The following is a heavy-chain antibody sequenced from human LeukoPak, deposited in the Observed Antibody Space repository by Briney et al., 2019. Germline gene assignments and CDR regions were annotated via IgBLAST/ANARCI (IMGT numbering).Heavy chain of an antibody. V-gene: IGHV3-23*01. Sequence: GGSLRLSCAASGFTFSSYAMTWVRQAPGKGLEWVSGISGSGGSTYYADSVKGRFTISRDNSKNTLYWQMNSLRAEDTAVYYCAKERRGENVWGSYRDAFDMWGQGTMVTVSS. CDR2: ISGSGGST. CDR3: AKERRGENVWGSYRDAFDM. J-gene: IGHJ3*02. CDR1: GFTFSSYA. D-gene: IGHD3-16*02.